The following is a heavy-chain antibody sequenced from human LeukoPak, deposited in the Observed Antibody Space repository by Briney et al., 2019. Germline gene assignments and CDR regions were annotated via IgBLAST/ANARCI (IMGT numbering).Heavy chain of an antibody. CDR3: ARVGGLDAFDI. Sequence: GGSLRLSCAASGFTVSSNYMSWVRQAPGKGLERVSVIYSGGSTYYTDSVKGRFTISRHNSQNTLFLQMNSLRAEDTAVYYCARVGGLDAFDIWGQGTMVTVSS. D-gene: IGHD1-26*01. CDR1: GFTVSSNY. J-gene: IGHJ3*02. V-gene: IGHV3-53*04. CDR2: IYSGGST.